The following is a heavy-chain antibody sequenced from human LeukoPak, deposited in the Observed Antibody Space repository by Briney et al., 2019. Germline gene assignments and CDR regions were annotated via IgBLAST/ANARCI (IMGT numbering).Heavy chain of an antibody. Sequence: GGSLRLSCAASGFTFSSYSMNWVRQAPGKGLEWVSSISSSSSYIYYADSVKGRFTISRDNAKNSLYLQMNSLRAEDTAVYYCARRAVAGESDHWGQGTLVTVSS. CDR2: ISSSSSYI. D-gene: IGHD6-19*01. CDR1: GFTFSSYS. J-gene: IGHJ4*02. V-gene: IGHV3-21*01. CDR3: ARRAVAGESDH.